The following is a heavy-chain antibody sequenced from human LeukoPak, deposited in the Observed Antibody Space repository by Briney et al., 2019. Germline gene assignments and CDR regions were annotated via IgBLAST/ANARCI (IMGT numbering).Heavy chain of an antibody. J-gene: IGHJ4*02. Sequence: SETLSLTCTVSGGSISSYYWSWIRQPPGKGLEWIGYIYYSGSTYYNPSLKSRVTISVDTSKNQFSLKLSSVTAADTAVYYCARDVARTGGYSYDYWGQGTLVTVSS. V-gene: IGHV4-59*12. CDR3: ARDVARTGGYSYDY. D-gene: IGHD5-18*01. CDR1: GGSISSYY. CDR2: IYYSGST.